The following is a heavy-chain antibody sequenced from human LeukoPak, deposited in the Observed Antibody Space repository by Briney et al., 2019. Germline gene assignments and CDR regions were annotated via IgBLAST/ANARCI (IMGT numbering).Heavy chain of an antibody. J-gene: IGHJ4*02. CDR2: ISYDGSNK. CDR3: ARDPKFLSSSWTPDY. CDR1: GFTFSSYG. V-gene: IGHV3-30*03. Sequence: GRSLRLSCAASGFTFSSYGMHWVRQAPGKGLEWVAVISYDGSNKYYADSVKGRFTISRDNSKNTLYLQMNSLRAEDTAVYYCARDPKFLSSSWTPDYWGQGTLVTVSS. D-gene: IGHD6-13*01.